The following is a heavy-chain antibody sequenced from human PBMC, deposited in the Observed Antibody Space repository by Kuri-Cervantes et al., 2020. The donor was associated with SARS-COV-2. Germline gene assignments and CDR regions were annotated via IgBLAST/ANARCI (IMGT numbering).Heavy chain of an antibody. Sequence: ASVKVSCKASGYTFTSYYMHWVRQAPGQGLEWMGIINPSGGSTSYAQKFQGRVTMTRDTSTSTVYMELSSLRSEDTAVYYCARDLSPRGIQLRTFAFDIWGQGTMVTVSS. J-gene: IGHJ3*02. V-gene: IGHV1-46*01. CDR2: INPSGGST. CDR1: GYTFTSYY. D-gene: IGHD5-18*01. CDR3: ARDLSPRGIQLRTFAFDI.